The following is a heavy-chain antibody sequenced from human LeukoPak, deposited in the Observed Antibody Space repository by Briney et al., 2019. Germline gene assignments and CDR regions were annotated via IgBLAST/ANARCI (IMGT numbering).Heavy chain of an antibody. CDR2: INHSGST. V-gene: IGHV4-34*01. Sequence: SETLSLTCAVSGGSISSGGYSWSWIRQPPGKGLEWIGEINHSGSTNYNPSLKSRVTISVDTSKNQFSLKLSSVTAADTAVYYCARALTSWGSGYYYANYFDYWGQGTLVTVSS. J-gene: IGHJ4*02. D-gene: IGHD3-22*01. CDR1: GGSISSGGYS. CDR3: ARALTSWGSGYYYANYFDY.